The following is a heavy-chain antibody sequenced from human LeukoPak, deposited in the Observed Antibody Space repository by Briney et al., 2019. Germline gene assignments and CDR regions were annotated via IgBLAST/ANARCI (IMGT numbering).Heavy chain of an antibody. CDR3: AREGDSGSYPSYRWFDP. CDR2: INAGNGNT. V-gene: IGHV1-3*03. D-gene: IGHD1-26*01. J-gene: IGHJ5*02. Sequence: ASVKVSCKASGYTFTSYAMHWVRQAPGQRLEWMGWINAGNGNTKYSQEFQGRVTMTRDTSTSTVYMELSSLRSEDTAVYYCAREGDSGSYPSYRWFDPWGQGTLVTVSS. CDR1: GYTFTSYA.